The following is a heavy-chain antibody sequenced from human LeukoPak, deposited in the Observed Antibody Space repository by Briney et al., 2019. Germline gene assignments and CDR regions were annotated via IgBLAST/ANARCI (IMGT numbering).Heavy chain of an antibody. Sequence: GGSLRLSCVASGFTFSSTTMGWVRQAPGRGLEWVSSITAIDGRTYYADSVRGRFTISRDNSKNTVYLQLNSLRAGDTAIYYCTKDRRGPAAGTWYFDSWGQGTLVTVPS. CDR2: ITAIDGRT. CDR3: TKDRRGPAAGTWYFDS. V-gene: IGHV3-23*01. D-gene: IGHD6-13*01. J-gene: IGHJ4*02. CDR1: GFTFSSTT.